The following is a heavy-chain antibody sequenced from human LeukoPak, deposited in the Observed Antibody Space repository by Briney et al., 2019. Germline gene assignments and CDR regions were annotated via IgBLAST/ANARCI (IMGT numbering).Heavy chain of an antibody. CDR1: GFTFSSYA. J-gene: IGHJ4*02. D-gene: IGHD3-3*01. CDR3: AKLPIFGVVAPNDY. CDR2: ISGSGGST. V-gene: IGHV3-23*01. Sequence: PGGSLRLSCAASGFTFSSYAMSWVRQAQGKGLEWVGAISGSGGSTYYADSVKGRFTISRDNSKNTLYLQMNSLRAEDTAVYYCAKLPIFGVVAPNDYWGQGTLVTVSS.